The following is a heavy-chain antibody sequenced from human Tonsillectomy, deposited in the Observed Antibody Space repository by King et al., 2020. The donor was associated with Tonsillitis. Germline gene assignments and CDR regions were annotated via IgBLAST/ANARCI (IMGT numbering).Heavy chain of an antibody. V-gene: IGHV3-30-3*01. D-gene: IGHD3-3*01. CDR1: GFTFSSYA. J-gene: IGHJ6*03. Sequence: VQLVESGGGVVQPGRSLRLSCAASGFTFSSYAMHWGRQAPGKGLEWVAVISYDGSNKYYADSVKCRFTISRDNSKNTLYLQMNSLRAEDTAVYYCARDLQYDFWSGYYQDYYYYYMDVWGKGTTVTVSS. CDR2: ISYDGSNK. CDR3: ARDLQYDFWSGYYQDYYYYYMDV.